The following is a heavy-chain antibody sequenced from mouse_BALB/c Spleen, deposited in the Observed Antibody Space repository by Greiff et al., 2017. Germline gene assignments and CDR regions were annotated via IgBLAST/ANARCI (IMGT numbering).Heavy chain of an antibody. J-gene: IGHJ4*01. CDR1: GFTFSDYG. CDR3: ARGSSSYYYAMDY. V-gene: IGHV5-15*02. D-gene: IGHD1-1*01. Sequence: EVQRVESGGGLVQPGGSRKLSCAASGFTFSDYGMAWVRQAPGKGPEWVAFISNLAYSIYYADTVTGRFTISRENAKNTLYLEMSSLRSEDTAMYYCARGSSSYYYAMDYWGQGTSVTVSS. CDR2: ISNLAYSI.